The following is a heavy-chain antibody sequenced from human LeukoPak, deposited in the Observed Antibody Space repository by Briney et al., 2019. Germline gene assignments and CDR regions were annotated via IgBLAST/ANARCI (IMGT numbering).Heavy chain of an antibody. J-gene: IGHJ6*03. Sequence: SETLSLTCTVSGGSISSYYWSWIRQPPGKGLEWIGYIYTSGSTNYNPSLKSRVTISVDTSKNQFSLKLSSVTAADTAVYYCARMTDQDYYYYYYMDVWGKGTTVTVSS. CDR3: ARMTDQDYYYYYYMDV. CDR2: IYTSGST. V-gene: IGHV4-4*09. CDR1: GGSISSYY.